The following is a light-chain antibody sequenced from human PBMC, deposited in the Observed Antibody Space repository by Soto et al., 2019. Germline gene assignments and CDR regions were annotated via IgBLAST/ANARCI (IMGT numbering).Light chain of an antibody. CDR3: QQSYSTPRT. V-gene: IGKV1-39*01. J-gene: IGKJ1*01. CDR1: QIISSY. CDR2: AAS. Sequence: DIQMTQSPSSRSASVGERVTITFRASQIISSYLNWYQQKPGKAPKLLIYAASSLQSGVPSRFSGSVSGTDFTLTISSLQPEDFATYYCQQSYSTPRTFGQGTKVDNK.